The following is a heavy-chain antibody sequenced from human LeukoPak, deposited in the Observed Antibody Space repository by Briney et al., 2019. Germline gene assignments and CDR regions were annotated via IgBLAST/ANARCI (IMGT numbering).Heavy chain of an antibody. CDR1: GFTFSSYS. CDR3: ARGSSSDAFDI. CDR2: ISSSSSYI. D-gene: IGHD6-13*01. Sequence: GVSLRLSCAASGFTFSSYSMNWVRQDPGKGLEWVSSISSSSSYIYYADSVKGRFTISRDNAKNSLYLQMNSLRAEDTAVYYCARGSSSDAFDIWGQGTMVTVSS. V-gene: IGHV3-21*01. J-gene: IGHJ3*02.